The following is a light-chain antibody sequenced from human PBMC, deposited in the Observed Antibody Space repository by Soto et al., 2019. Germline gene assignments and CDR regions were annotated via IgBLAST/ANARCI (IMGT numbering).Light chain of an antibody. V-gene: IGKV3-20*01. CDR1: QSVSSTY. CDR3: QHYGSSRWT. Sequence: EIVLTQSPVTLSLSPGERATLSCRASQSVSSTYLAWYQQKPGQAPRLLIYGASSRDTGIPDRFSGSGSGTDFTLTISRLEPEDFAVYYCQHYGSSRWTFGQGTRVDI. CDR2: GAS. J-gene: IGKJ1*01.